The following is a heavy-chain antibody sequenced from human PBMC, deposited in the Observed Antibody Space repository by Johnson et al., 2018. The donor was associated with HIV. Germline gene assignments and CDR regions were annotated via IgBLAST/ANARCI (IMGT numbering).Heavy chain of an antibody. CDR3: AKDRLVGATGDAFDI. Sequence: VRLVESGGTLVQPGGSLRLSCAASGFTFSTYAMNWVRQAPGKGLEWVSAISGSGGSTYYADSVKGRFTISRDNSKHTLYLQMNSLRAEDTAVYYCAKDRLVGATGDAFDIWGRGTMVTVSS. CDR1: GFTFSTYA. CDR2: ISGSGGST. D-gene: IGHD1-26*01. J-gene: IGHJ3*02. V-gene: IGHV3-23*04.